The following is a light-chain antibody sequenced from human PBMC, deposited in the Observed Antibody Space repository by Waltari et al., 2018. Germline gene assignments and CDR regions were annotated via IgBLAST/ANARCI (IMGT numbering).Light chain of an antibody. J-gene: IGLJ2*01. CDR1: NTDIGSYNL. CDR2: EVN. Sequence: QSALTQPASVSGSPGQSITISCTGTNTDIGSYNLVSWYQQHPGKAPKVIICEVNKRPAGVSKRFSGSKSGNTASLTVSGLHPEDEADYYCCSYAGTPRVVFGGGTKLTVL. V-gene: IGLV2-23*02. CDR3: CSYAGTPRVV.